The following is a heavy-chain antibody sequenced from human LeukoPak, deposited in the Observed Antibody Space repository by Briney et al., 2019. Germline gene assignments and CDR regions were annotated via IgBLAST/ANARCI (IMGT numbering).Heavy chain of an antibody. CDR1: GGPISSGGYY. CDR2: FYYSGST. J-gene: IGHJ5*02. CDR3: ASGRERGPRYCSGGSCYPDA. D-gene: IGHD2-15*01. Sequence: SETLSLTCTVSGGPISSGGYYWRWSRQAPGKGLEWIGYFYYSGSTYYTPSIKSRVTISVDTPKNQFSLKLSSVTASDTAVYYCASGRERGPRYCSGGSCYPDAWGQGTLVTVSS. V-gene: IGHV4-30-4*08.